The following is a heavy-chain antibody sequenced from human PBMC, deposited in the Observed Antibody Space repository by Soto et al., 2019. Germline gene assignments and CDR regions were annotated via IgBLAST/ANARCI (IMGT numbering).Heavy chain of an antibody. CDR2: INYSGGT. Sequence: SATRSLTCPVSGGSSGNSSDYWVWIRQTPGKGLEWIGYINYSGGTNYNPSLKSRVTISIDTSKNQFSLKLKSVTAADTAVYYCATTGGNYIQLDHWGQGTLVTVSS. V-gene: IGHV4-61*05. CDR3: ATTGGNYIQLDH. J-gene: IGHJ5*02. D-gene: IGHD1-7*01. CDR1: GGSSGNSSDY.